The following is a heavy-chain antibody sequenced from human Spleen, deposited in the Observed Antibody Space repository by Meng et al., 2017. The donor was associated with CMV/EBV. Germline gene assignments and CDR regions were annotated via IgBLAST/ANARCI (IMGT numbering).Heavy chain of an antibody. CDR2: INHSRST. V-gene: IGHV4-34*01. Sequence: YGGSFSCYYWSWVRQPPGKGLEWIGEINHSRSTNYNPSLKSRVTISVDTSKNQFSLKLSSVTAADTAVYYCAIELYDFWSGYSRRVYWGQGTLVTVSS. CDR1: GGSFSCYY. CDR3: AIELYDFWSGYSRRVY. D-gene: IGHD3-3*01. J-gene: IGHJ4*02.